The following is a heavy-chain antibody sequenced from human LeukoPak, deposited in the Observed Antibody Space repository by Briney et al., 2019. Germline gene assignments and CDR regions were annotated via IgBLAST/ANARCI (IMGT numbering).Heavy chain of an antibody. J-gene: IGHJ6*03. D-gene: IGHD6-13*01. V-gene: IGHV3-30*02. CDR3: AKPTSSWDYYYSMDV. CDR1: GFTFSNYN. Sequence: PGGSLRLSCAASGFTFSNYNMHWVRQAPGKGLEWVAFVRYDGSNTYYADSVKGRFTISRDNSKNTLYLRMNSLRAEDTAVYYCAKPTSSWDYYYSMDVWGKGTTVTVSS. CDR2: VRYDGSNT.